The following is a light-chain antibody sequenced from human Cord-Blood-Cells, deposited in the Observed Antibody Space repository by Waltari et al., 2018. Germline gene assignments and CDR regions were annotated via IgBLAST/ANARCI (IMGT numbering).Light chain of an antibody. J-gene: IGLJ2*01. V-gene: IGLV2-23*01. CDR2: EGS. CDR1: SSDVGSSNL. CDR3: CSYAGSSTVV. Sequence: QSALTQPASLSGSPGQALTISCTGPSSDVGSSNLVSWYQQPPGKAPKLMIYEGSKRPSGVSNRFSGSKSGNTASLTISGLQAEDEADYYCCSYAGSSTVVFGGGTKLTVL.